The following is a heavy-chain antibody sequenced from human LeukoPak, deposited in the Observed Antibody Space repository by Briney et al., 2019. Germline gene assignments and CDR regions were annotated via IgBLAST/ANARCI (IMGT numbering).Heavy chain of an antibody. CDR3: AKSHSGNYYVLTD. CDR1: GYSFTSYW. CDR2: IYPGDSDT. V-gene: IGHV5-51*01. D-gene: IGHD1-26*01. Sequence: GESLKISCEGSGYSFTSYWIGWVRQMPGKGLEWMGVIYPGDSDTKYSPSFQGQVTISADKSISTAYLQWSSLKASDTAIYYCAKSHSGNYYVLTDWGQGTLVTVSS. J-gene: IGHJ4*02.